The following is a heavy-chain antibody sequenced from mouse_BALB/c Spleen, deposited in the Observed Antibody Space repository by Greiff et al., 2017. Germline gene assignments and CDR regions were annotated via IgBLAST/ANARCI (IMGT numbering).Heavy chain of an antibody. V-gene: IGHV3-2*02. Sequence: EVKLQESGPGLVKPSQSLSLTCTVTGYSITSDYAWNWIRQFPGNKLEWMGYISYSGSTSYNPSLKSRISITRDTSKNQFFLQLNSVTTEDTATYYCVSLPRGYAMDYWGQGTSVTVSS. CDR3: VSLPRGYAMDY. CDR1: GYSITSDYA. J-gene: IGHJ4*01. D-gene: IGHD1-2*01. CDR2: ISYSGST.